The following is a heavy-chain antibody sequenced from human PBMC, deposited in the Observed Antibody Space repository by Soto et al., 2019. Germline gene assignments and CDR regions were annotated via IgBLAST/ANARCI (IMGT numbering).Heavy chain of an antibody. J-gene: IGHJ6*03. CDR3: TSSSSWGTYYYYYYMDV. Sequence: GGSLRLSCAASGFTFSNAWMSWVRQAPGKGLEWVGRIKSKTDGGTTDYAAPVKGRFTISRDDSKNTLYPQMNSLKTEDTAVYYCTSSSSWGTYYYYYYMDVWGKGTTVTVSS. CDR2: IKSKTDGGTT. V-gene: IGHV3-15*01. D-gene: IGHD6-13*01. CDR1: GFTFSNAW.